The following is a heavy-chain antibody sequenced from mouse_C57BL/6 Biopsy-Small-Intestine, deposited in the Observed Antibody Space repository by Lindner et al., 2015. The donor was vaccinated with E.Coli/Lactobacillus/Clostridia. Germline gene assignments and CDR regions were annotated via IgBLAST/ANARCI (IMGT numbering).Heavy chain of an antibody. Sequence: VQLQESGPELVKPGASVKMSCKASDYSFTDFNMNWVKQSNGKRLEWIGVINPKYGTTNYNQKFKDKATLTVDQSSSTAYMQLNSLTSEDSAVYYCTRAGYYLFAYWGQGTLVTVST. D-gene: IGHD2-3*01. V-gene: IGHV1-39*01. CDR1: DYSFTDFN. CDR3: TRAGYYLFAY. J-gene: IGHJ3*01. CDR2: INPKYGTT.